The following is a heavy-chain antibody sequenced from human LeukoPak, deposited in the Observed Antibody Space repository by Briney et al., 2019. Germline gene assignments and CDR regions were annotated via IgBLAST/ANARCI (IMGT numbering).Heavy chain of an antibody. CDR3: ARDLGVMVRAFNI. J-gene: IGHJ3*02. Sequence: TSETLSLTCTVSGGSISSYYWSWVRQPPGKRLEWIGYIYYSGSTNYNPSLKSRVTISVDTSKNQISLNLSSVTAADTAVYYCARDLGVMVRAFNIWGQGTMVTVSS. CDR2: IYYSGST. D-gene: IGHD5-18*01. CDR1: GGSISSYY. V-gene: IGHV4-59*01.